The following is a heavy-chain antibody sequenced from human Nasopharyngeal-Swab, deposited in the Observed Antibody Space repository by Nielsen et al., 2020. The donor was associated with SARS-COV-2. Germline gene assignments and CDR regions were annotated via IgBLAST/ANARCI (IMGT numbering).Heavy chain of an antibody. D-gene: IGHD2-2*01. CDR3: ARLPYSSTSYYALDS. CDR2: IDPSDSYT. Sequence: VRQMPGKGLQWMGRIDPSDSYTKYSPSFEGHVTFAADKSIGTVYLQWSSLRASDTAMCYCARLPYSSTSYYALDSWGQGTLVTVSS. J-gene: IGHJ5*01. V-gene: IGHV5-10-1*01.